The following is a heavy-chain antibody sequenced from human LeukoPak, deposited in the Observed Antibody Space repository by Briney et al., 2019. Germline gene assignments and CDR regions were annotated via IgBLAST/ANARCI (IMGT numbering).Heavy chain of an antibody. V-gene: IGHV4-38-2*01. D-gene: IGHD2-2*01. CDR3: ARGVVVPAAPFDY. Sequence: PSETLSLTRAVSGYSISSGYYWGWIRQPLGKGLEWIGSIYHSGSTYYNPSLKSRVTISVDTSKNQFSLKLSSVTAADTAVYYCARGVVVPAAPFDYWGQGTLVTVSS. J-gene: IGHJ4*02. CDR1: GYSISSGYY. CDR2: IYHSGST.